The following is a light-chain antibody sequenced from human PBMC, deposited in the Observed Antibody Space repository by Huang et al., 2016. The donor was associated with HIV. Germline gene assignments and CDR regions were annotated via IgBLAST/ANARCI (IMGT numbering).Light chain of an antibody. CDR3: QQYNNWHLT. V-gene: IGKV3-15*01. Sequence: IVMTQTPATLPVSPGGRATLSCRASQSVSSNLAWYQQKPGQAPRLIIYGSTTRAKGVPARFSGSGSGTDFTLTINSLQSEDFGIYYCQQYNNWHLTFGGGTKV. CDR2: GST. J-gene: IGKJ4*01. CDR1: QSVSSN.